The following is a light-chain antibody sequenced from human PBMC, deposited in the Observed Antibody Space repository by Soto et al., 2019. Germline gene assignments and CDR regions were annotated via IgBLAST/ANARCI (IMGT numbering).Light chain of an antibody. CDR1: QDIRNY. CDR2: AAS. CDR3: QQYNSLPLT. J-gene: IGKJ4*01. Sequence: DLPMTQSPSSLSASVGDRVTITCQASQDIRNYVNWYQQKPGKAPKLLIYAASNVETGGPSRFSGRASGVDFIFTISSLQPEDSATYFCQQYNSLPLTFGGGTKVEIK. V-gene: IGKV1-33*01.